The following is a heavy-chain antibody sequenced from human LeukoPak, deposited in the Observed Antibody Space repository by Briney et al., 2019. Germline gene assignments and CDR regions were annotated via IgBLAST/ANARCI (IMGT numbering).Heavy chain of an antibody. CDR3: ARGWSPDPLEWPVYYYYMDV. J-gene: IGHJ6*03. V-gene: IGHV4-34*01. D-gene: IGHD6-19*01. CDR1: GGSFSGYY. Sequence: PSETLSLTCAVYGGSFSGYYWSWIRQPPGKGLEWMGEINHGGSTNYNPSLKSRVTISVDTSKNQFSLKLSSVTAADTAVYYCARGWSPDPLEWPVYYYYMDVWGKGTTVTVSS. CDR2: INHGGST.